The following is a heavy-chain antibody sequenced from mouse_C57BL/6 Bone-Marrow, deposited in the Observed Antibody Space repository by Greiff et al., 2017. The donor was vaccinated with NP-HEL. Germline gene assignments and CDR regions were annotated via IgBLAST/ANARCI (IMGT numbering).Heavy chain of an antibody. CDR1: GYTFTSYG. J-gene: IGHJ3*01. CDR2: IYPRSGNT. D-gene: IGHD6-1*01. V-gene: IGHV1-81*01. Sequence: QVLLQHSGAELSRPGASVKLSCTASGYTFTSYGISWVKQRTGQGLEWIGEIYPRSGNTYYNEKFKGKATLTADKSSSTAYMELRSLTSEDSAVYFCARALIRFAYWGQGTLVTVSA. CDR3: ARALIRFAY.